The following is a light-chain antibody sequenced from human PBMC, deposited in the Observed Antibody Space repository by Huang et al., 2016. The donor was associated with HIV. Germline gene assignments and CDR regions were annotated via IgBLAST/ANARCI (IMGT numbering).Light chain of an antibody. CDR3: QQYNTSPRT. Sequence: ENLMTQSPSTLSVSPGESATLSCRASQSVFKNLAWYQQKPGQAPKLLIYGSSTRAAGIPARFSSSGSGTDFTLTISSLQSEDFAVYYCQQYNTSPRTFGQGTKVEV. CDR2: GSS. CDR1: QSVFKN. V-gene: IGKV3-15*01. J-gene: IGKJ1*01.